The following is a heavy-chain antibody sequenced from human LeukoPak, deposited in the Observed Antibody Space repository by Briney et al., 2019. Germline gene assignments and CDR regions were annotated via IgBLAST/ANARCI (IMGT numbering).Heavy chain of an antibody. CDR1: GYTFTSYA. V-gene: IGHV1-3*01. Sequence: ASVKASCKASGYTFTSYAMHWVRQAPGQRLEWMGWINAGNGNTKYSQKFQGRVTITRDTSASTAYMELSSLRSEDTAVYYCASSAVDTAMTEVDYYYYGMDVWGQGTTVTVSS. CDR3: ASSAVDTAMTEVDYYYYGMDV. CDR2: INAGNGNT. J-gene: IGHJ6*02. D-gene: IGHD5-18*01.